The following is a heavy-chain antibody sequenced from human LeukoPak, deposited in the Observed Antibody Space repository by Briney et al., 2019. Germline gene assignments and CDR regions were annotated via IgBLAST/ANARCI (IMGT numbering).Heavy chain of an antibody. CDR3: ARSGSYYAFLFDY. J-gene: IGHJ4*02. V-gene: IGHV1-69*13. CDR1: GGTFRKYA. CDR2: IIPIFGTA. D-gene: IGHD1-26*01. Sequence: ASVKVSCKASGGTFRKYAITWVRQAPGQGLEWMGGIIPIFGTAIYAQKFQGRVTITADESTSTAYMELSSLRSEDTAVYYCARSGSYYAFLFDYWGQGTLVTVSS.